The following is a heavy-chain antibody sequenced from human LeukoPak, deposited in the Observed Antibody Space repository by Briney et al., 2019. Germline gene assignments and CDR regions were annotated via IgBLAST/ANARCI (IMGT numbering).Heavy chain of an antibody. CDR1: GFTFSDAW. CDR3: AREAYDYVWGSYRYTDY. J-gene: IGHJ4*02. CDR2: INHSGST. D-gene: IGHD3-16*02. V-gene: IGHV4-34*01. Sequence: GSLRLSCATSGFTFSDAWMSWVRQAPGKGLEWIGEINHSGSTNYNPSLKSRVTMSVDTSKNQFSLKLSSVTAADTAVYYCAREAYDYVWGSYRYTDYWGQGTLVTVSS.